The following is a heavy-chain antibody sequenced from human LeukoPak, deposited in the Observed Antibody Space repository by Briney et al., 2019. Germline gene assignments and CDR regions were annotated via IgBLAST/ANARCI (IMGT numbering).Heavy chain of an antibody. J-gene: IGHJ4*02. CDR1: GGSISSYY. V-gene: IGHV4-59*12. D-gene: IGHD6-19*01. CDR2: IYYSGST. CDR3: ARDRSSGWYRPQPMDY. Sequence: RSSETLSLTCTVSGGSISSYYWSWIRQPPGKGLEWIGYIYYSGSTNYNPSLKSRVTISVDTSKNQFSLKLSSVTAADTAVYYCARDRSSGWYRPQPMDYWGQGTLVTVSS.